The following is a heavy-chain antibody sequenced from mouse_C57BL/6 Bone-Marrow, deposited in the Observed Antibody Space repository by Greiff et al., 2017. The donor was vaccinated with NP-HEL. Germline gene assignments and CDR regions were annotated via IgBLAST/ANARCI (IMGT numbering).Heavy chain of an antibody. D-gene: IGHD1-1*01. CDR3: TDYSGAWFAY. CDR1: GYTFTDYE. V-gene: IGHV1-15*01. Sequence: QVQLQQSGAELVRPGASVTLSCKASGYTFTDYEMHWVKQTPVHGLEWIGAIDPETGGTAYNQKFKGKAILTADKSSSTAYMELRSLTSEDSAVYYCTDYSGAWFAYWGQGTLVTVSA. CDR2: IDPETGGT. J-gene: IGHJ3*01.